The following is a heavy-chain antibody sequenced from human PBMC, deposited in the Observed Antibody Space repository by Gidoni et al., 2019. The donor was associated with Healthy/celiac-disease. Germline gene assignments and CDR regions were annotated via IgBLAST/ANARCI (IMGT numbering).Heavy chain of an antibody. CDR2: IYYSGST. CDR3: ARQGGIAAVFFDY. V-gene: IGHV4-39*01. D-gene: IGHD6-13*01. J-gene: IGHJ4*02. Sequence: QLQLQESGPGLVKPSETLSLTCTVSGGSISSSSYYWGWIRQPPGKGLEWIGSIYYSGSTYYNPSLKSRVTISVDTSKNQFSLKLSSVTAADTAVYYCARQGGIAAVFFDYWGQGTLVTVSS. CDR1: GGSISSSSYY.